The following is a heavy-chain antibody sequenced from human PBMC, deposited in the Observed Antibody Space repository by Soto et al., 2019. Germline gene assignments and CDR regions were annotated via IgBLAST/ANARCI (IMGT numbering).Heavy chain of an antibody. V-gene: IGHV4-59*01. CDR1: GGSISSYY. CDR2: IYYSEST. CDR3: SRDSNGGDTGGFDP. Sequence: PSETLSLTCTVSGGSISSYYCSWVRQPPGKGLEWIGYIYYSESTNYNPSLKSRVTISVDTSTNQFSLKLSSVTAADTAVCYCSRDSNGGDTGGFDPWGQGTLVT. D-gene: IGHD6-19*01. J-gene: IGHJ5*02.